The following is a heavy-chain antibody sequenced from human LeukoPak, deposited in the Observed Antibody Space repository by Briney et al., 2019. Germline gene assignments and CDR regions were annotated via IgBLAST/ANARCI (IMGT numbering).Heavy chain of an antibody. CDR1: GFTFSTNG. CDR3: AKEYCGGGRCNDDFFDY. CDR2: ISYDENTK. D-gene: IGHD2-15*01. J-gene: IGHJ4*02. Sequence: GGSLRLSCAASGFTFSTNGMHWVRQAPGKGLEWVAVISYDENTKYYADSVKGRFTISRDNSKNTLYLQMNSLRAEDTAVYYCAKEYCGGGRCNDDFFDYWGQGTLVTVSS. V-gene: IGHV3-30*18.